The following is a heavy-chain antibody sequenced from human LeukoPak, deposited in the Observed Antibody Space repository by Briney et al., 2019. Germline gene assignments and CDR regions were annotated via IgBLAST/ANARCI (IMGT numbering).Heavy chain of an antibody. CDR3: VRVDNSGYLDF. CDR2: IKQDESEI. CDR1: GFTFSSYW. D-gene: IGHD3-22*01. Sequence: GGSLRLSCAASGFTFSSYWMSWVRQAPGKGLEWVANIKQDESEIYYVGSAKGRYTISRDNAKSSLYLQMNSLRAEDTAMYYCVRVDNSGYLDFWGQGTLVTVSS. J-gene: IGHJ4*02. V-gene: IGHV3-7*01.